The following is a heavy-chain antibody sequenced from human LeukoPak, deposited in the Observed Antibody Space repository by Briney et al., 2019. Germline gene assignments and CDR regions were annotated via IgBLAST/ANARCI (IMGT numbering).Heavy chain of an antibody. J-gene: IGHJ2*01. CDR3: ARHVGSSGWYWYFDL. CDR1: GGSISSSSNC. D-gene: IGHD6-19*01. V-gene: IGHV4-39*01. Sequence: SETLSLTCSVSGGSISSSSNCWGWIRQPPGKGLEWIGSIYHSGTTYYNPSLKSRVTISVDTSKNQFSLKLSSVTAADTSVYYCARHVGSSGWYWYFDLWGRAPWSLSPQ. CDR2: IYHSGTT.